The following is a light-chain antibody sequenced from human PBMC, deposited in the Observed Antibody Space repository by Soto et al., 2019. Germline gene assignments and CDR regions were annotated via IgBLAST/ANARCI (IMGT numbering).Light chain of an antibody. J-gene: IGKJ4*01. CDR1: QTVRNNY. CDR2: DAS. V-gene: IGKV3-20*01. CDR3: QQFSSYPLT. Sequence: VLTQSPGALSLSPGDRAPLSCRSSQTVRNNYLAWYQQKPGQAPRLLIYDASSRATGIPDRFSGGGSGTDFTLTISRLEPEEFAVYDGQQFSSYPLTFGGGTKVENK.